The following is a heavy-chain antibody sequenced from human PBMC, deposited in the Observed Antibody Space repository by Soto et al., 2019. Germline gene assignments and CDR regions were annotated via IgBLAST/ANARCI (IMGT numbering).Heavy chain of an antibody. CDR3: ARGLYVLRFLEWLPPPWFDP. Sequence: SETMSLTCAVDGLSFSGYCWCWLSPHPGKGLEWIGEINHSGSTNYNPSLKSRVTISVDTSKNQFSLKLSSVTAADTAVYYCARGLYVLRFLEWLPPPWFDPWGQGTLVTVSS. D-gene: IGHD3-3*01. CDR2: INHSGST. J-gene: IGHJ5*02. CDR1: GLSFSGYC. V-gene: IGHV4-34*01.